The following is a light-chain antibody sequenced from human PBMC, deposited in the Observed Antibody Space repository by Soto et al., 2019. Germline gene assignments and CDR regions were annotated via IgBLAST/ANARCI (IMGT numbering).Light chain of an antibody. CDR2: QGY. V-gene: IGLV2-23*01. CDR3: CAYAATYTYI. CDR1: NSDVGKYNL. Sequence: QSALTQPASVSGSPGQSITISCTGTNSDVGKYNLVSWYQQHPGKAPKVMILQGYKRPSGVSNRFSGSKFGNTASLTISGLQAEDEAEYYCCAYAATYTYIFGTGTKLTVL. J-gene: IGLJ1*01.